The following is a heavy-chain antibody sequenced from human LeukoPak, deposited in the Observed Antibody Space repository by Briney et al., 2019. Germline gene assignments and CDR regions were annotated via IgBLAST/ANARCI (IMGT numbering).Heavy chain of an antibody. CDR3: ATARYDFWSGYYQYYFDY. Sequence: ASVKVSCKVSGYTLTELSMHWVRQAPGKGLEWVGGFDPEDGETIYAQKFQGRVTMTEDTSTDTAYMELSSLRSEDTAVYYCATARYDFWSGYYQYYFDYWGQGTLVTVSS. CDR2: FDPEDGET. J-gene: IGHJ4*02. CDR1: GYTLTELS. V-gene: IGHV1-24*01. D-gene: IGHD3-3*01.